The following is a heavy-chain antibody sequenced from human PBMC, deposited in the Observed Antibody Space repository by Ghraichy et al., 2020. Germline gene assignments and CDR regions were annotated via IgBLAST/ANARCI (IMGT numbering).Heavy chain of an antibody. V-gene: IGHV2-5*02. CDR3: VQLYCGGDCRQIRSGIDV. D-gene: IGHD2-21*02. CDR1: GFSLSTSGVG. J-gene: IGHJ6*02. Sequence: SGPTLVKPTQTLTLTCTFSGFSLSTSGVGVGWIHQPPGRALEWLAIIYWDDDKRYSPSLKNRLTITKASSKNHVFLTMTNMDPVDTAAYYCVQLYCGGDCRQIRSGIDVWGQGTTVTVSS. CDR2: IYWDDDK.